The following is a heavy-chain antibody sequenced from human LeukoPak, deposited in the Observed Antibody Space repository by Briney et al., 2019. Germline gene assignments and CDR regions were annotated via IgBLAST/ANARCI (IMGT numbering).Heavy chain of an antibody. J-gene: IGHJ6*03. Sequence: REASVKVSCKASGGTFSSYAISWVRQAPEQGLEWMGGIIPIFGTANYAQKFQGRVTITTDESTSTAYMELSSLRSEDTAVYYCARVRYLYGDYRLGYYYMDVWGKGTTVTVSS. CDR1: GGTFSSYA. D-gene: IGHD4-17*01. CDR2: IIPIFGTA. CDR3: ARVRYLYGDYRLGYYYMDV. V-gene: IGHV1-69*05.